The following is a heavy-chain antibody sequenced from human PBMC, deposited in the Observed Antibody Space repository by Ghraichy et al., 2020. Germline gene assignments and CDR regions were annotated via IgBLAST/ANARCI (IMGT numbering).Heavy chain of an antibody. D-gene: IGHD2-15*01. CDR1: GFTFSSYW. CDR3: ARVPYCSGGSCYRHFDY. CDR2: INSYGSST. V-gene: IGHV3-74*01. J-gene: IGHJ4*02. Sequence: GGSLRLSCAASGFTFSSYWMHWVRQAPGKGLVWVSRINSYGSSTSYADSVKGRFTISRDNAKNTLYLQMNSLRAEDTAVYYCARVPYCSGGSCYRHFDYWGQGTLVTVSS.